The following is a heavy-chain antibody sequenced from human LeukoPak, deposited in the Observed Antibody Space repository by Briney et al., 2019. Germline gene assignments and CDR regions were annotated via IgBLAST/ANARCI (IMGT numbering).Heavy chain of an antibody. D-gene: IGHD5-24*01. V-gene: IGHV3-30-3*01. Sequence: PGRSLRLSCAASGFTFSSYAMHWVRQAPGKGLEWVAVISYDGSNKYYADSVKGRFTISRDNSKNTLYLQMNSLRAEDTAVYYCARALTVEMATNPPGYWGQGTLVTVSS. J-gene: IGHJ4*02. CDR1: GFTFSSYA. CDR2: ISYDGSNK. CDR3: ARALTVEMATNPPGY.